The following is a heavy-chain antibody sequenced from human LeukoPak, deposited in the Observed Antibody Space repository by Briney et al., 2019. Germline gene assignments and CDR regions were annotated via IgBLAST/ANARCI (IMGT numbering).Heavy chain of an antibody. V-gene: IGHV3-23*01. Sequence: GGSLRLSCAASGFTFSSCAMNWVRQAPGKGLEWVSAISGSGGSTYYADSVKGRFTISRDNSKNTLYLQMNSLRAEDTAVYYCAKTLAMVRGVIETLQYFQHWGQGTLVTVSS. D-gene: IGHD3-10*01. J-gene: IGHJ1*01. CDR1: GFTFSSCA. CDR3: AKTLAMVRGVIETLQYFQH. CDR2: ISGSGGST.